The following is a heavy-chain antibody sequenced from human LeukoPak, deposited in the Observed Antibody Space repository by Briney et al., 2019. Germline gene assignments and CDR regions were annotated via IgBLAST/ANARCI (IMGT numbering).Heavy chain of an antibody. V-gene: IGHV1-69*04. CDR1: GGTFSSYA. Sequence: SVKVSCKASGGTFSSYAINWVRQAPGQGLEWMGGIIPILGVANYAQKFLGRVTITADKSTSTAYMELSSLRSEDTAVYYCARDYVSVNYYDTSGYFDYWGQGTLVTVSS. CDR2: IIPILGVA. CDR3: ARDYVSVNYYDTSGYFDY. D-gene: IGHD3-22*01. J-gene: IGHJ4*02.